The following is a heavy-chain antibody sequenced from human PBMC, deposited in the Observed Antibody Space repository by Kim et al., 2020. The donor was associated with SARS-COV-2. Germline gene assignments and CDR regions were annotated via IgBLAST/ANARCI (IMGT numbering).Heavy chain of an antibody. CDR2: IFHTGTA. J-gene: IGHJ4*02. CDR3: AKGGRSALVN. Sequence: SETLSLNCTVSGVSINNSYWSWIRQSPGKRPEVLGYIFHTGTATYNPSLQSLVTLSVDTSKNRFSLKVTSVTAADTAVYYCAKGGRSALVNWGQGALVTVSS. V-gene: IGHV4-59*12. D-gene: IGHD6-19*01. CDR1: GVSINNSY.